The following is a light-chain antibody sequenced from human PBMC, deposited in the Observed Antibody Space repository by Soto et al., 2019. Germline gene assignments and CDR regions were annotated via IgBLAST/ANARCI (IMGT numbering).Light chain of an antibody. CDR3: QQRHNWPRT. CDR1: ESVTKS. J-gene: IGKJ1*01. Sequence: EIVLTQSPDTLALSPGRSATLSCRASESVTKSLVWYQQKPGQPPRLLIYGGSDRATGITVRFSGSGSGTDFTLSISSLAPDDFAVYYCQQRHNWPRTVGPGTKVEIK. V-gene: IGKV3-11*01. CDR2: GGS.